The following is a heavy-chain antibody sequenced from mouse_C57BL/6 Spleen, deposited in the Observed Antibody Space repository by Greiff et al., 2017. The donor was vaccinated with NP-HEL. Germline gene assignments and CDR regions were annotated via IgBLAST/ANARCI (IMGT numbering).Heavy chain of an antibody. CDR2: IDLGNGYT. Sequence: EVQLQQSGAELVRPGSSVKMSCKTSGYTFTSYGIHWVKQRPGQGLEWIGYIDLGNGYTKYNEKFKGKATLTADTSSSTAYMQLSRLSSEDYAIYFGARSRPVNTGVYFEDWGQGTTLTVSS. CDR1: GYTFTSYG. CDR3: ARSRPVNTGVYFED. J-gene: IGHJ2*01. D-gene: IGHD3-3*01. V-gene: IGHV1-58*01.